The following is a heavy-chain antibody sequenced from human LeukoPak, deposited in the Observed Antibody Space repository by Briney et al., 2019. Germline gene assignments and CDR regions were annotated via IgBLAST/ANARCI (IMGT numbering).Heavy chain of an antibody. V-gene: IGHV3-53*01. CDR2: IYSGGST. CDR3: VKDDSSGYNWFDP. D-gene: IGHD3-22*01. J-gene: IGHJ5*02. CDR1: GFTVSSNY. Sequence: GGSLRLSCAASGFTVSSNYMSWVRQAPGKGLEWVSVIYSGGSTYYADSVKGRFTISRDNSKNTVYLQMNSLRAEDTAVYYCVKDDSSGYNWFDPWGQGTLVTVSS.